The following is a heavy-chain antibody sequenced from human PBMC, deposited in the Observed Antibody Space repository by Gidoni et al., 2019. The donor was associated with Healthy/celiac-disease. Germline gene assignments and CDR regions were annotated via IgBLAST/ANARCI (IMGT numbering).Heavy chain of an antibody. CDR2: INYIGSP. Sequence: QLQLQESGPGLVKPSETLSLTCTVSGGSLSRSSYYWGWSRQPPGKGLEWIGSINYIGSPYYNPSLKSRVTISVDTSKNQFSLKLSSGTAADTAVYYCARRLGVMGRGVINWFDPWGQGTRVTVSS. CDR1: GGSLSRSSYY. CDR3: ARRLGVMGRGVINWFDP. V-gene: IGHV4-39*01. J-gene: IGHJ5*02. D-gene: IGHD3-10*01.